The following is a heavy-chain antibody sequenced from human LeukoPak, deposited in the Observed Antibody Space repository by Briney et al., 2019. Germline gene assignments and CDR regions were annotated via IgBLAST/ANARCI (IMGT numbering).Heavy chain of an antibody. CDR1: GYTFTSYG. J-gene: IGHJ4*02. CDR2: ISAYNGNT. V-gene: IGHV1-18*01. CDR3: ARGGTSSSWSFDY. Sequence: ASVKVSCKASGYTFTSYGISWVRQAPGQGLEWMGWISAYNGNTNYAQKFQGRVTITADKSTSTAYMELSSLRSEDTAVYYCARGGTSSSWSFDYWGQGTLVTVSS. D-gene: IGHD6-13*01.